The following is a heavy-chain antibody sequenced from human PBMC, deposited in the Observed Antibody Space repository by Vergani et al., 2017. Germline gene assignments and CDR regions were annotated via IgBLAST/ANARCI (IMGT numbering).Heavy chain of an antibody. CDR2: IYPGDSDT. CDR1: GYSFTSYW. Sequence: EVQLVQSGAEVKKPGESLKISCKGSGYSFTSYWIGWVRQMPGKGLEWMGIIYPGDSDTRYSPSVQGQVTISADKSISTAYLQWSSLKASDTAMYYCARQSYSSSWFGVRAFDIWGQGTMVTVSS. J-gene: IGHJ3*02. D-gene: IGHD6-13*01. CDR3: ARQSYSSSWFGVRAFDI. V-gene: IGHV5-51*01.